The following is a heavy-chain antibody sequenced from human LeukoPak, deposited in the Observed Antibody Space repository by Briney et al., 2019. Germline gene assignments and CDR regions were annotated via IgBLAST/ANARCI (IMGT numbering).Heavy chain of an antibody. D-gene: IGHD2-2*01. CDR3: ARRTNPARHTYQPGFDP. CDR2: INHSGST. J-gene: IGHJ5*02. CDR1: GGSISSYY. V-gene: IGHV4-34*01. Sequence: SETLSLTCTVSGGSISSYYWSWIRQPPGKGLEWIGEINHSGSTNYNPSLKSRVTISVDTSKNQFSLKLSSVTAADTAVYYCARRTNPARHTYQPGFDPWGQGTLVTVSS.